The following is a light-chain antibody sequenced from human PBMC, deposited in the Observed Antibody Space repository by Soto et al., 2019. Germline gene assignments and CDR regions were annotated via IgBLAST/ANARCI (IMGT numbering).Light chain of an antibody. J-gene: IGKJ4*01. CDR2: LAS. Sequence: DIVVTQSPLSLPVTPGEPPSIACRSSQTLLHINGYNYLDWYLQKPGQSPQLLIYLASSRASGVPDRFSGSGSGTDFTLKISRVEAEDFGVYYCIQTLQTPFTFGGGTKVDIK. V-gene: IGKV2-28*01. CDR3: IQTLQTPFT. CDR1: QTLLHINGYNY.